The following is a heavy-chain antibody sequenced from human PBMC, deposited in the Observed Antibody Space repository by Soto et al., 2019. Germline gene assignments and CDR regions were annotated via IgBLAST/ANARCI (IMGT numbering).Heavy chain of an antibody. CDR3: GRSRGQQPKGVDY. CDR2: IYPGDSDT. D-gene: IGHD6-13*01. J-gene: IGHJ4*02. Sequence: GESLKISCKGSGYSFTSYWIGWVRQMPGKGLEWMGIIYPGDSDTRYSPSFQGQVTISADKSISTAYLQGSSLKASDTAMYYCGRSRGQQPKGVDYWGQGTLVTVSS. CDR1: GYSFTSYW. V-gene: IGHV5-51*01.